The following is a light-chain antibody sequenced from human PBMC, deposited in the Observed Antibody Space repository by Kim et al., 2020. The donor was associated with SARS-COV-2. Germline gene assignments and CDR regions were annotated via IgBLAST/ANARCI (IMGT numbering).Light chain of an antibody. CDR1: QSVSNRY. Sequence: LSPGERATRACRASQSVSNRYLAWFQQKPGQAPRLLIYGASSRATGIPDRFSGGGSGTDFTLTISRLEPEDFAVYYCQQFGNSPTFGGGTKVDIK. J-gene: IGKJ4*01. CDR3: QQFGNSPT. CDR2: GAS. V-gene: IGKV3-20*01.